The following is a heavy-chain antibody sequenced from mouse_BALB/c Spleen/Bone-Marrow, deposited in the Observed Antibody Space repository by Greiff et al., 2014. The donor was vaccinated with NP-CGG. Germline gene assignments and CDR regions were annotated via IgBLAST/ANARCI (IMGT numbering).Heavy chain of an antibody. Sequence: ASGYTFTSYIMHWVKQKPGQGLEWIGYINPYNDGTKYNEKFKGKATLTSDKSSSTAYMELSSLTSEDSAVYYCARRWLPYAMDYWGQGTSVTVSS. D-gene: IGHD2-3*01. CDR3: ARRWLPYAMDY. J-gene: IGHJ4*01. CDR2: INPYNDGT. V-gene: IGHV1-14*01. CDR1: GYTFTSYI.